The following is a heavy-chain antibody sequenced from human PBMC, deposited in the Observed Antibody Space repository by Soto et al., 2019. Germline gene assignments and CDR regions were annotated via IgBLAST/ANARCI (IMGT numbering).Heavy chain of an antibody. CDR1: GFTFSSYA. Sequence: QVQLVESGGGVVQPGRSLRLSCAASGFTFSSYAMHWVRQAPGKGLEWVAVISHDGSNKYYADSVKVRFTISRDNSKSTLYLQMNSLRAEDTAVYYCARDLADYYGSGSYPLGWFDPWGQGTLVTVSS. CDR2: ISHDGSNK. J-gene: IGHJ5*02. V-gene: IGHV3-30-3*01. D-gene: IGHD3-10*01. CDR3: ARDLADYYGSGSYPLGWFDP.